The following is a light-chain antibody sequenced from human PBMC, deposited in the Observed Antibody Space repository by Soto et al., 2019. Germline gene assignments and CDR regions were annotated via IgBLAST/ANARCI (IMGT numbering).Light chain of an antibody. V-gene: IGKV1-39*01. Sequence: DIQMTQSPSSLSASVGDRVTITCRGSQSISSYLNWYQQKPGKAPKLLIYASSSLQSGVPSRFSGSGSGTDFTLTISSLQPEDFATYYCQQSYSNQRTFNQGTKVDIK. CDR2: ASS. J-gene: IGKJ1*01. CDR3: QQSYSNQRT. CDR1: QSISSY.